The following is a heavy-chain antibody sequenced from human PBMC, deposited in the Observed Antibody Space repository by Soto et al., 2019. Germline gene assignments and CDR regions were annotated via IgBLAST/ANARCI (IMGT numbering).Heavy chain of an antibody. Sequence: QITLKESGPTLVKPTQTLTLTCTFSGFSLSTSGVGGGWIRQPPGKALEWLALIYWDDDKRYSPSLKSRLTITKDTPKHHVDSTINNIDPAETATYYCLHTGRRYLDWSPPDYWGQGNLVTVSS. CDR3: LHTGRRYLDWSPPDY. V-gene: IGHV2-5*02. J-gene: IGHJ4*02. CDR1: GFSLSTSGVG. D-gene: IGHD3-9*01. CDR2: IYWDDDK.